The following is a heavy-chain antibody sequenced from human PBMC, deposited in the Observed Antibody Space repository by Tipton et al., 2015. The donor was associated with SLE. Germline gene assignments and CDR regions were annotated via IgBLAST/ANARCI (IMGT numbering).Heavy chain of an antibody. CDR1: GGSISSYY. CDR3: ATSRDFWSGFPYYFDY. J-gene: IGHJ4*02. Sequence: TLSLTCTVSGGSISSYYWSWIRQPPGKGLEWIGFIYYSGSTNYNPSLKSRVTISVDTSKNQFSLKLSSVTAADTAVYYCATSRDFWSGFPYYFDYWGQGTLVTVSS. V-gene: IGHV4-59*07. CDR2: IYYSGST. D-gene: IGHD3-3*01.